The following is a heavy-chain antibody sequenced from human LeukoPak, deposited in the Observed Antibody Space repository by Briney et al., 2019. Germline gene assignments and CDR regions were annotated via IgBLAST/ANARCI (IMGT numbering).Heavy chain of an antibody. V-gene: IGHV4-59*01. CDR3: ARRHHSSGWYFDY. Sequence: SETLSLTCTVSGVSISTYYWSWIRQPPGKGLEGIGYIYYSGSTNYNPSLNSRVTISVDTSKNQFSLKLSSVTAADTAVYYCARRHHSSGWYFDYWGQGTLVTVSS. D-gene: IGHD6-19*01. J-gene: IGHJ4*02. CDR1: GVSISTYY. CDR2: IYYSGST.